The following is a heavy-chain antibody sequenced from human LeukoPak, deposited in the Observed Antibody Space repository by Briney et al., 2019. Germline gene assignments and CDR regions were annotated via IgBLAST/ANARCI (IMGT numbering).Heavy chain of an antibody. CDR1: GGSISSSSYY. V-gene: IGHV4-61*01. J-gene: IGHJ1*01. CDR2: IYYSGST. Sequence: PSETLSLTCTVSGGSISSSSYYWSWIRQPPGKGLEWIGYIYYSGSTNYNPSLKSRVTISVDTSKNQFSLKLSSVTAADTAVYYCASHFRYCSSTSCDVEYFQHWGQGTLVTVPS. D-gene: IGHD2-2*01. CDR3: ASHFRYCSSTSCDVEYFQH.